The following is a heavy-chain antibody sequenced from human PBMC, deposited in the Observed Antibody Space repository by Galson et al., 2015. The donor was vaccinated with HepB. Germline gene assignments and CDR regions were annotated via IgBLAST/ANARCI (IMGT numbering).Heavy chain of an antibody. J-gene: IGHJ4*02. Sequence: SLRLSCAASGFTFGDYAMSWVRQAPGKGLEWVGFIRSKAYGGTTEYAASVKGRFTISRNDSKSIAYLQMNSLKTEDTAVYYCTRPPKRDYTSFDYWGQGTLVTVSS. D-gene: IGHD4-11*01. CDR3: TRPPKRDYTSFDY. CDR1: GFTFGDYA. V-gene: IGHV3-49*04. CDR2: IRSKAYGGTT.